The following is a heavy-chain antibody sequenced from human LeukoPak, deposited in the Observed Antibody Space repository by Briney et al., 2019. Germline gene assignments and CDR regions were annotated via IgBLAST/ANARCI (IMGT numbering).Heavy chain of an antibody. J-gene: IGHJ4*02. Sequence: ASVKVSCKASGYTFTSYGISWVRQAPGQGLEWMGWISAYNGNTNYAQKLQGRVTMTTDTSTSTAYMELRSLRSDDTAVEYCARAGVYYYDSSGYYYGWYFDYWGQGTLVTVSS. CDR1: GYTFTSYG. CDR2: ISAYNGNT. CDR3: ARAGVYYYDSSGYYYGWYFDY. V-gene: IGHV1-18*01. D-gene: IGHD3-22*01.